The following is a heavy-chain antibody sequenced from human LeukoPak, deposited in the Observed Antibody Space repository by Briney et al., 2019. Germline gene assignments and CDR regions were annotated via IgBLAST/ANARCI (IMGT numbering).Heavy chain of an antibody. J-gene: IGHJ4*02. D-gene: IGHD2-15*01. Sequence: PGGSLRLSCVGSDFSFITYAMSWVRQAPGKGLEWVSIITGRGDATYYADSVKGRFTISRDNSKNTLYLQMNSLRAEDAAVYYCAKAPLGRCTGVICYYFDYWGQGTLVTLSS. CDR3: AKAPLGRCTGVICYYFDY. CDR2: ITGRGDAT. V-gene: IGHV3-23*01. CDR1: DFSFITYA.